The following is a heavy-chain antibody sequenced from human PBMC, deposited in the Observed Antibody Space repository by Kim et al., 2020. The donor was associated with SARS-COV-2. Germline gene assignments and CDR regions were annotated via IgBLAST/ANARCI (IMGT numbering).Heavy chain of an antibody. V-gene: IGHV3-23*01. D-gene: IGHD1-20*01. CDR2: ISGSGGST. Sequence: GGSLRLSCAASGFTFSSYAMSWVRQAPGKGLEWVSAISGSGGSTYYADSVKGRFTISRDNSKNTLYLQMNSLRAEDTAVYYCAKDRGTNWNDLYYYYGMEVWGQGTTVTVSS. J-gene: IGHJ6*02. CDR1: GFTFSSYA. CDR3: AKDRGTNWNDLYYYYGMEV.